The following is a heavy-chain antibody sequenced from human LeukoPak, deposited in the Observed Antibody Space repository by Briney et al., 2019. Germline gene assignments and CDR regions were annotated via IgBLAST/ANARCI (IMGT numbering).Heavy chain of an antibody. J-gene: IGHJ4*02. CDR2: IWYDGNTK. V-gene: IGHV3-33*01. CDR3: ERDEVIIFRLSDH. Sequence: GMSLRLSCAASGFTLSAHGMHWVRQAPGKGLEWLAVIWYDGNTKYYSDSVKGRFTISRDSSKNTLYLEMNSLRAEDTAVYYCERDEVIIFRLSDHWGQGTLVTVSS. CDR1: GFTLSAHG. D-gene: IGHD2/OR15-2a*01.